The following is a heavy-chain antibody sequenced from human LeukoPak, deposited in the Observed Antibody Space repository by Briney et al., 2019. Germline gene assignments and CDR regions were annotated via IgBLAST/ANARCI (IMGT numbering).Heavy chain of an antibody. V-gene: IGHV5-51*01. D-gene: IGHD7-27*01. J-gene: IGHJ4*02. Sequence: GESLKISCKGSGYSFTSYWIGWVRQMPGKGLEWMGIIYPGDSDTRYSPSFQGQVTISADKSISTAYLQWSSLKASDTAMYYCARVGAQPLTGLTLVFDYWGQGTLVTVSS. CDR3: ARVGAQPLTGLTLVFDY. CDR1: GYSFTSYW. CDR2: IYPGDSDT.